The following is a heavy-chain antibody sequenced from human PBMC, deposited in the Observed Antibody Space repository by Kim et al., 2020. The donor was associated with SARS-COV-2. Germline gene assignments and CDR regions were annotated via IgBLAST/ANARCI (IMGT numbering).Heavy chain of an antibody. D-gene: IGHD6-19*01. J-gene: IGHJ4*02. CDR1: GFTFSDYY. CDR3: ARDLHSSGGKFSQFDY. CDR2: ISSSGTTI. Sequence: GGSLRLSCAASGFTFSDYYMNWIRQAPGKGLEWVAYISSSGTTIYYADSVKGRFTISRDNGKNSVYLQMNSLGAEDTAMYYCARDLHSSGGKFSQFDYWGQGTLATVSS. V-gene: IGHV3-11*01.